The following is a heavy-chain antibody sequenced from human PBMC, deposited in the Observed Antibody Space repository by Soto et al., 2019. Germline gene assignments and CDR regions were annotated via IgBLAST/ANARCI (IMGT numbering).Heavy chain of an antibody. CDR1: GFTVSSNY. D-gene: IGHD3-9*01. CDR2: IYSGGST. J-gene: IGHJ3*02. V-gene: IGHV3-66*01. CDR3: AILNILASRAFDI. Sequence: PGGSLRLSCAASGFTVSSNYMSWVRQAPGKGLEWVSVIYSGGSTYYADSVKGRFTISRDNSKNTLYLQMNSLRAEDTAVYYCAILNILASRAFDILGQGTMVTVSS.